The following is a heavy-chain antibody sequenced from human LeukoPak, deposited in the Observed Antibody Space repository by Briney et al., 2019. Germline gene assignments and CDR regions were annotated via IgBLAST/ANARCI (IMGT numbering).Heavy chain of an antibody. D-gene: IGHD2-2*01. J-gene: IGHJ5*02. V-gene: IGHV4-4*07. CDR3: ARVGLEVYCSSTSCYWGENWFDP. CDR2: IYTSGST. CDR1: GGSISSHY. Sequence: PSETLSLTCTVSGGSISSHYWSWIRQPAGKGLEWIGRIYTSGSTNYNPSLKSRVTMSVDTSKNQFSLKLSSVTAADTAVYYCARVGLEVYCSSTSCYWGENWFDPWGQGTLVTVSS.